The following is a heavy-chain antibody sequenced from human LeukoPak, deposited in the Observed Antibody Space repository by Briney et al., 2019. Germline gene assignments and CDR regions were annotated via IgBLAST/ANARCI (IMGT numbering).Heavy chain of an antibody. V-gene: IGHV3-30-3*01. J-gene: IGHJ4*02. CDR1: GFTFTNYA. D-gene: IGHD2-21*02. CDR3: ARGFVLGAAKNYFDY. CDR2: ISYDGTNK. Sequence: ARSLRLSCAASGFTFTNYALHWVRQAPGKGLEWVAVISYDGTNKYYADSVKGRFTISRDNSKNTLSLQMNSLRAEDTALYYCARGFVLGAAKNYFDYWGQGALVTVSS.